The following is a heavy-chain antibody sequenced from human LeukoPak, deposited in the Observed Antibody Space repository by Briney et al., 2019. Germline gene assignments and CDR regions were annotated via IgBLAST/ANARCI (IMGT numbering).Heavy chain of an antibody. D-gene: IGHD4-23*01. CDR2: IYYSGST. CDR3: ARGGTEFGGNHNWFDP. CDR1: GGSISSSSYY. J-gene: IGHJ5*02. Sequence: PSETLSLTCTVSGGSISSSSYYWGWIRQPPGKGLEWIGSIYYSGSTYYNPSLKSRVTISVDASKNQFSLKLSSVTAADTAVYFCARGGTEFGGNHNWFDPWGQGTLVSVSS. V-gene: IGHV4-39*07.